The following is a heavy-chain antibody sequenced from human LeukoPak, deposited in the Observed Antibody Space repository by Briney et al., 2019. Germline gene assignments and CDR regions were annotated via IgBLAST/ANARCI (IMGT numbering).Heavy chain of an antibody. J-gene: IGHJ6*03. Sequence: GGSLRLSCAASGFTFSSYSMNWVRQAPGKGLEWVSYISSSSSTIYYADSVKGRFTISRDNAKNSLYLQMNSLRAEDTAVYYCARQDSSGSYYYYYYMDVWGKGTTVTVSS. CDR1: GFTFSSYS. CDR3: ARQDSSGSYYYYYYMDV. D-gene: IGHD6-19*01. V-gene: IGHV3-48*01. CDR2: ISSSSSTI.